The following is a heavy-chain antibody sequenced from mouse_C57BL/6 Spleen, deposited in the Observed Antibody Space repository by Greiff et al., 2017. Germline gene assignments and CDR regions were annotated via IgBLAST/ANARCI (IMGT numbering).Heavy chain of an antibody. Sequence: QVQLQQPGAELVKPGASVKLSCKASGYTFTSYWMHWVKQRPGQGLEWIGMIHPNSGSTNYNEKFKSKATLTVDKSSSTAYMQLSSLTSEDSAVYSGASSGVCSLPYFEVWGTGTTVTVSS. D-gene: IGHD3-1*01. CDR2: IHPNSGST. J-gene: IGHJ1*03. CDR1: GYTFTSYW. V-gene: IGHV1-64*01. CDR3: ASSGVCSLPYFEV.